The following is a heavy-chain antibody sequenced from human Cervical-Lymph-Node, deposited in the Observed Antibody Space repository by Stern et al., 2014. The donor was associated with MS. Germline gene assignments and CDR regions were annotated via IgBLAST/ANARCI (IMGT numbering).Heavy chain of an antibody. CDR3: AKQYFDSSGYSYYYGMDV. J-gene: IGHJ6*02. CDR1: GFTFNKYA. V-gene: IGHV3-23*04. CDR2: ISGSGGSI. D-gene: IGHD3-22*01. Sequence: EVQLVESGGDLVQPGGSLRLSCAASGFTFNKYAMNWVRQAPGKGLEWVSTISGSGGSIYYADSVKGRFTISRDNSENTLYLQMHSLRAEDTAIYYCAKQYFDSSGYSYYYGMDVWGQGTTVTVYS.